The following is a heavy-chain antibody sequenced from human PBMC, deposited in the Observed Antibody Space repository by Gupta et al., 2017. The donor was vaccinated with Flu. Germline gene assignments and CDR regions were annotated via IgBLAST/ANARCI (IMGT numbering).Heavy chain of an antibody. D-gene: IGHD3-10*01. CDR3: AKDLGGSGSYYNFDY. CDR1: GFTFSSYG. Sequence: GFTFSSYGMHGVRKEPGKGLEWVAVRAHDGSNENYADAVKGRVTISRDNSRNKLYRQMNSLRAEDTAVYYCAKDLGGSGSYYNFDYGGQGNLATVSS. J-gene: IGHJ4*02. V-gene: IGHV3-30*18. CDR2: RAHDGSNE.